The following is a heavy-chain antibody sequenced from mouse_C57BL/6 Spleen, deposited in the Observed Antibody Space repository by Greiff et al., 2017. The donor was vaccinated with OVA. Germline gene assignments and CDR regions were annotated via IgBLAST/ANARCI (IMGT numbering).Heavy chain of an antibody. J-gene: IGHJ1*03. CDR2: IYPGSGST. CDR3: ARGIYYGNYRYFDV. CDR1: GYTFTSYW. D-gene: IGHD2-1*01. V-gene: IGHV1-55*01. Sequence: QVQLQQPGAELVKPGASVKMSCKASGYTFTSYWITWVKQRPGQGLEWIGDIYPGSGSTNSNEKFKSKATLTVDTSSSTAYMQLSSLTSEDSAVYYCARGIYYGNYRYFDVWGTGTTVTVAS.